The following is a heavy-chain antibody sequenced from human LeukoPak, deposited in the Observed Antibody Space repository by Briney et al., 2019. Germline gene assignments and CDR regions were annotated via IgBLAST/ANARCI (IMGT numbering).Heavy chain of an antibody. D-gene: IGHD2-21*01. CDR3: ATSTYSVAAHIDY. J-gene: IGHJ4*02. Sequence: GESLKISCNESDHTLHLYWIAWVRQMPGRGLEWMGIIFLDDSQIEYNPSFQGQITISADKSVKTAYLQWDSLQTSDTALYYCATSTYSVAAHIDYWGQGTPVTVST. CDR2: IFLDDSQI. V-gene: IGHV5-51*01. CDR1: DHTLHLYW.